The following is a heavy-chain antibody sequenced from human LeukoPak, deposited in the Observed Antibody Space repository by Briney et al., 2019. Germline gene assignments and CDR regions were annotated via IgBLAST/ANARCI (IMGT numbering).Heavy chain of an antibody. CDR1: GGSISSGSYY. D-gene: IGHD3-22*01. J-gene: IGHJ6*03. CDR3: AREPLAYYDSSGYYYYYYYMDV. CDR2: IYTSGST. V-gene: IGHV4-61*02. Sequence: PSETLSLTCTVSGGSISSGSYYWSWIRQPAGKGLEWIGRIYTSGSTNYNPSLKSRVTISVDTSKNQFSLKLSSVTAADTAVYYCAREPLAYYDSSGYYYYYYYMDVWGKGTTVTISS.